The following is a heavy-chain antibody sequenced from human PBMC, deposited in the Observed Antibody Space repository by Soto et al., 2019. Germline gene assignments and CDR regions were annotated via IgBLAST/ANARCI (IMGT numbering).Heavy chain of an antibody. D-gene: IGHD6-13*01. J-gene: IGHJ6*02. CDR2: MNPNSGNT. CDR1: GYTFTSYD. Sequence: QVQLVQSGAEVKKPGASVKVSCKASGYTFTSYDINWVRQATGQGLEWMGWMNPNSGNTGYAQKFQGRVTMTRNTSISTAYMELSSLRSEDTAVYYCARRGYSSSGYDYYDYGMDVWGQGTTVTVSS. CDR3: ARRGYSSSGYDYYDYGMDV. V-gene: IGHV1-8*01.